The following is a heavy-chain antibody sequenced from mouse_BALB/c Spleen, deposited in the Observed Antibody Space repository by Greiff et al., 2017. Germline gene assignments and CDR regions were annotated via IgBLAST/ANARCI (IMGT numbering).Heavy chain of an antibody. Sequence: EVHLVESGGGLVKPGGSLTLSCAASGFTFSRSAMSWVRPSPEKRLEWVADISSGGSYTYYPDTVTGRITISRDNAKNPLYLEMSSLRSEDTAMYDCARILGGCYFDYWGQGTTLTVSA. CDR2: ISSGGSYT. CDR3: ARILGGCYFDY. V-gene: IGHV5-9-4*01. D-gene: IGHD3-1*01. J-gene: IGHJ2*01. CDR1: GFTFSRSA.